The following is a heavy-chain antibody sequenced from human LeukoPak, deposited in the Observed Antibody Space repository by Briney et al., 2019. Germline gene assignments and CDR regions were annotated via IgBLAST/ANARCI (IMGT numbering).Heavy chain of an antibody. Sequence: ASVKVSCKASGGTFSSYAISWVRQAPGQGLEWMGGIIPIFGTANYAQKFQGRVTITTDESTSTAYMELSSLRSEDTAVYYCALVVTAIGSVGDYFDYWGQGTLVTVSS. CDR3: ALVVTAIGSVGDYFDY. J-gene: IGHJ4*02. CDR1: GGTFSSYA. V-gene: IGHV1-69*05. D-gene: IGHD2-21*02. CDR2: IIPIFGTA.